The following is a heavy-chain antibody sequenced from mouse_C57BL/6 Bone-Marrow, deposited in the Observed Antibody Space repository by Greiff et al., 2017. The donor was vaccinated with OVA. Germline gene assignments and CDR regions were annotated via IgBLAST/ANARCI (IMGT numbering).Heavy chain of an antibody. CDR3: AIGTITTGAMDY. CDR1: GYTFTSYW. Sequence: VQLQQPGAELVRPGSSVKLSCKASGYTFTSYWMAWVKQRPGQGLEWIGNIYPSDSETHYNQKFKDKATLTVDKSSSTAYMQLSSLTSEDSAVYYCAIGTITTGAMDYWGQGTTVTVSS. CDR2: IYPSDSET. V-gene: IGHV1-61*01. J-gene: IGHJ4*01. D-gene: IGHD1-1*01.